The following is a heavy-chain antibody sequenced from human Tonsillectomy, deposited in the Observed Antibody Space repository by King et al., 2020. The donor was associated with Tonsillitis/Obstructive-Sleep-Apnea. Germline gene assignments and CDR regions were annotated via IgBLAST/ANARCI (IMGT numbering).Heavy chain of an antibody. J-gene: IGHJ3*02. Sequence: VQLVESGGGVVQPGRSRRLSCVASGVTFRHYAMHWVRQSPGKGLEWAALISYDGSDKYYADSVKGRFTVSRDNSKTTLYLQMNLLRPEDTAVYYCARGEMATISPAFDTWGQGTMLTVSS. CDR1: GVTFRHYA. CDR3: ARGEMATISPAFDT. CDR2: ISYDGSDK. V-gene: IGHV3-30*04. D-gene: IGHD5-24*01.